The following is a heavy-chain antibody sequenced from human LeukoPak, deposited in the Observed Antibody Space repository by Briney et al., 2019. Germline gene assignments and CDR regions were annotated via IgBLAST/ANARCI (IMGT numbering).Heavy chain of an antibody. Sequence: PGGSLRLSCAASGFTFSSYGMYWVRQAPGKGLEWVAVISYDGSNKYYADSVKGRFTISRDNSKNTLYLQMNSLRAEDTAVYYCAKDQVISGGDGGWFDPWGQGTLVTVSS. CDR1: GFTFSSYG. V-gene: IGHV3-30*18. J-gene: IGHJ5*02. D-gene: IGHD4-17*01. CDR2: ISYDGSNK. CDR3: AKDQVISGGDGGWFDP.